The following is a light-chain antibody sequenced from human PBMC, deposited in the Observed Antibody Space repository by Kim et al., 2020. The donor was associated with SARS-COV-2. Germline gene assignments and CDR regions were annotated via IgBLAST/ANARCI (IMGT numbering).Light chain of an antibody. J-gene: IGLJ2*01. Sequence: SSELTQDPAVSVALGQTVRITCQGDSLRRYYATWYQQKPGQAPILVIYGKNNRPSGIPDRFSGSSSGNTASLTINGTQAGDEADYYCNSRDSKDNVVFGG. CDR3: NSRDSKDNVV. CDR1: SLRRYY. V-gene: IGLV3-19*01. CDR2: GKN.